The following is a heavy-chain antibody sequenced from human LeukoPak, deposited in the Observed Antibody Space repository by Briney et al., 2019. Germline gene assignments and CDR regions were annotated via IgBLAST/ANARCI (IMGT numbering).Heavy chain of an antibody. CDR2: IIPILGIA. D-gene: IGHD3-3*01. V-gene: IGHV1-69*04. CDR1: GGTFSSYA. CDR3: ARTTYYDFWSGYY. Sequence: SVKVSCKASGGTFSSYAISWVRQAPGQGLEWMGRIIPILGIANYAQKFQGRVTITADKSTSTAYIELSSLRSEDTAVYYCARTTYYDFWSGYYWGQGTLVTVSS. J-gene: IGHJ4*02.